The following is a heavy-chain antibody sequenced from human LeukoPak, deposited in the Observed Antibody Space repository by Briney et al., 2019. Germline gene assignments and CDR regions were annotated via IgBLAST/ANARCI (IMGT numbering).Heavy chain of an antibody. J-gene: IGHJ4*02. Sequence: GGSLRLSCAASGFTFSSYAMSWVRQAPGKGLEWVSAISGSGGSTYYADSVKGRFTISRDNSKNRLYLQMNSLRAEDTAVYYCAKRDSSSWYSLYFDYWGQGTLVTVSS. CDR2: ISGSGGST. CDR3: AKRDSSSWYSLYFDY. V-gene: IGHV3-23*01. CDR1: GFTFSSYA. D-gene: IGHD6-13*01.